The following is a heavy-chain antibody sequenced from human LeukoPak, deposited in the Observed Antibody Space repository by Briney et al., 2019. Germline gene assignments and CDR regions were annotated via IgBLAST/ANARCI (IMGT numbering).Heavy chain of an antibody. CDR3: AVRIMITFGGVTRTPGAFDI. CDR2: ISSYNGNT. CDR1: GYTFTCYG. V-gene: IGHV1-18*01. J-gene: IGHJ3*02. D-gene: IGHD3-16*01. Sequence: ASVKFSCKASGYTFTCYGISWVRQAPGQGLEWMGWISSYNGNTIYAQKLHCSVTMTTGTSTRTAYMELRRLRSDDPAVYYSAVRIMITFGGVTRTPGAFDIWGQGTMVTVSS.